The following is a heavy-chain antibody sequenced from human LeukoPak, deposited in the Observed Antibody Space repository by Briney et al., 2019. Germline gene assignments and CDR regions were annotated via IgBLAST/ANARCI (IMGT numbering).Heavy chain of an antibody. CDR3: TRHGDYYGSGSYYQYYYYYYMDV. J-gene: IGHJ6*03. D-gene: IGHD3-10*01. CDR1: GFTFSGSA. CDR2: IRSKANSYAT. V-gene: IGHV3-73*01. Sequence: GGSLRLSCAASGFTFSGSAMHWVRQASGKGLEWVGRIRSKANSYATAYAASAKGRFTISRDDSKNTAYLQMNSLKTEDTAVYYCTRHGDYYGSGSYYQYYYYYYMDVWGKGTTVTVSS.